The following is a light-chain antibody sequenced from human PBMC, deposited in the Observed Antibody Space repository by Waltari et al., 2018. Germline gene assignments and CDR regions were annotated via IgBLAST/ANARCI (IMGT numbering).Light chain of an antibody. CDR1: QTINSH. J-gene: IGKJ2*01. CDR2: GAS. V-gene: IGKV3-15*01. CDR3: QHYNNWPYT. Sequence: ETVLTQSPATLSVSPGERATLSCRASQTINSHLAWYQQKPGQAPRLLIYGASTRATGIPARFSGSGSEAEFTLTISNLQSEDFAGYYCQHYNNWPYTFGQGTKLEI.